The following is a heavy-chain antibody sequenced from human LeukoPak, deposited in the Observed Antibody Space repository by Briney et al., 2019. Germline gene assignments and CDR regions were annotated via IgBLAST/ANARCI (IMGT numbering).Heavy chain of an antibody. V-gene: IGHV3-30*03. CDR2: ISDDGSNK. Sequence: PGRSVRLSCAASGFTFSSYGMHWVRQAPGKGLEWVAVISDDGSNKYYADSVKGRFTISRDNSKNTLYLQMNSLRAEDTAVYYCARDYLTGHGYWGQGTLVTVSS. CDR1: GFTFSSYG. J-gene: IGHJ4*02. CDR3: ARDYLTGHGY. D-gene: IGHD3-9*01.